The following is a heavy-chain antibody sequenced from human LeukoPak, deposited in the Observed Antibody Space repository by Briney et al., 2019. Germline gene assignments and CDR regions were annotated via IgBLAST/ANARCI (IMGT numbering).Heavy chain of an antibody. Sequence: PSETLSLTCTVSGGSISSYYWSWIRQPPEKGLKWMGYIYYSGSTNYNPSLKSRVTISVDTSKNQFSLKLSSVTAADTAVYYCARANSSGYYNGRWFDPWGQGTLVTVSS. J-gene: IGHJ5*02. CDR2: IYYSGST. CDR1: GGSISSYY. CDR3: ARANSSGYYNGRWFDP. D-gene: IGHD3-22*01. V-gene: IGHV4-59*01.